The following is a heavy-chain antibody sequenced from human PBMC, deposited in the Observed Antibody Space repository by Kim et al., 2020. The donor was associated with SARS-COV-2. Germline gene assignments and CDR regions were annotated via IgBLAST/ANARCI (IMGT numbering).Heavy chain of an antibody. Sequence: KYSQKFQGRVTITRDTSASTAYMELSSLRSEDTAVYYCARESIAAGFDPWGQGTLVTVSS. V-gene: IGHV1-3*01. D-gene: IGHD6-13*01. J-gene: IGHJ5*02. CDR3: ARESIAAGFDP.